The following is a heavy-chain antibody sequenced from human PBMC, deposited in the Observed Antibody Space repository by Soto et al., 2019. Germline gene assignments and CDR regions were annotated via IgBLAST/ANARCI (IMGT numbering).Heavy chain of an antibody. J-gene: IGHJ3*02. CDR3: ARVPADAFDI. CDR1: GFTFSDYY. CDR2: ISSSSSYT. V-gene: IGHV3-11*05. Sequence: QVQLVESGGGLVKPGGSLRLSCAASGFTFSDYYMSWIRQAPGKGLEWVSYISSSSSYTNYADSVKGRFTISRDNARKALYLQMQRLRAEDTAVYYCARVPADAFDIWGQGTMVTVSS.